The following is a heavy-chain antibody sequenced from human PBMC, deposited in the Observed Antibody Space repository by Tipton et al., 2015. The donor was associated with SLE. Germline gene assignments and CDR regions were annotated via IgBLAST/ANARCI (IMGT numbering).Heavy chain of an antibody. CDR3: ARASNGKQQPDGFDI. CDR2: IYYNGNT. Sequence: TLSLTCSVSGGSISSADYYWSWIRQPPGKGLEWIGSIYYNGNTYYNPSLESRVSMSLDASKTQFSLKLNSVTAADTAVYYCARASNGKQQPDGFDIWGHGTKVIVSA. V-gene: IGHV4-39*07. D-gene: IGHD6-13*01. J-gene: IGHJ3*02. CDR1: GGSISSADYY.